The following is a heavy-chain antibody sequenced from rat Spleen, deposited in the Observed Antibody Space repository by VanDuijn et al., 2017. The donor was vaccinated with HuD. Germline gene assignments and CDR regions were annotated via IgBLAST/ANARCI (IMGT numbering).Heavy chain of an antibody. V-gene: IGHV5-29*01. Sequence: EVQLVESDGGLVQPGRSLKLSCAASGFTFSDYYMAWVRQAPTKGLEWVATISYDDSRTYYRDSVKGRFTISRDNAKSTLYLQMDSLRSEDTATYYCARRYRYNSPFDYWGQGVMVTVSS. CDR2: ISYDDSRT. J-gene: IGHJ2*01. D-gene: IGHD1-5*01. CDR1: GFTFSDYY. CDR3: ARRYRYNSPFDY.